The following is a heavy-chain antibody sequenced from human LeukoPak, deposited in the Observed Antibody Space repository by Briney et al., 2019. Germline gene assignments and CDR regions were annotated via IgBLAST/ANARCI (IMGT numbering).Heavy chain of an antibody. J-gene: IGHJ4*02. CDR3: ARLVAVEDPPLSFDY. Sequence: SETLSLTCTVSGGSINNYYWSWVRQPPGAGLEWLAYIYYTGSTNYNPSLKTRLTISVDTSKNQFSLRLNSVTAADTAVYYCARLVAVEDPPLSFDYWGQGTLVTVSS. CDR1: GGSINNYY. V-gene: IGHV4-59*12. D-gene: IGHD6-19*01. CDR2: IYYTGST.